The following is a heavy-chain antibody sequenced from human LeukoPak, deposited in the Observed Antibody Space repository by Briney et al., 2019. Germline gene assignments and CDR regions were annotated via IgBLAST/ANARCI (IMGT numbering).Heavy chain of an antibody. D-gene: IGHD5-18*01. Sequence: PSETLSLTCTVSGGSISSYYWSWIRQPAGKGLEWIGRIYTSGSTNYNPSLKSRVTMSVDTSKNQFSLKLSSVTAADTAVYYCARTPMASHVAYPYYFDYWGQGTLVTVSS. V-gene: IGHV4-4*07. CDR2: IYTSGST. J-gene: IGHJ4*02. CDR1: GGSISSYY. CDR3: ARTPMASHVAYPYYFDY.